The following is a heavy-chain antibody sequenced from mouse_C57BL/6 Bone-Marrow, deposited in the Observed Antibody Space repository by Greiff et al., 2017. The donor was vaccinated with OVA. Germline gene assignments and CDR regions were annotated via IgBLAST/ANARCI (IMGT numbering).Heavy chain of an antibody. CDR3: ARLLRSGV. V-gene: IGHV1-50*01. CDR1: GYTFTSYW. J-gene: IGHJ1*03. Sequence: QVQLQQPGAELVKPGASVKLSCKASGYTFTSYWMQWVKQRPGQGLEWIGEIDPSDSYTNYNQKFKGKATLTVDTSSSTAYMQLRSLTSEDSAVYYCARLLRSGVWGTGTTVTVSS. D-gene: IGHD1-1*01. CDR2: IDPSDSYT.